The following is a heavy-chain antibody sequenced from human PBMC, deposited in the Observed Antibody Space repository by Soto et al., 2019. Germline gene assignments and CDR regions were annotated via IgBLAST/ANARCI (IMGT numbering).Heavy chain of an antibody. CDR1: GGPTSSDNY. CDR3: AREGGESSDGLYYFDS. J-gene: IGHJ4*02. V-gene: IGHV4-30-4*01. D-gene: IGHD3-16*01. Sequence: SETLSLTCTVSGGPTSSDNYWSLIRQPPGKGLEWIGHIYYSGNTDYNPSLKSRLAISIDTSKNQFSLKLSSVTAADTAVYFCAREGGESSDGLYYFDSWGQGSLVTVSS. CDR2: IYYSGNT.